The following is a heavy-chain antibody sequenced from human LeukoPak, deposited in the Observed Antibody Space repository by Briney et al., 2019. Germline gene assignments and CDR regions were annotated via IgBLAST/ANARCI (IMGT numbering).Heavy chain of an antibody. V-gene: IGHV3-23*01. Sequence: PGGSLRLSCAASGFPFSSYAMSWVRQAPGKGLEWVSGIGGSGGSTYYADSVKGRFTISRDNSKNTLYLQMNSLRAEDTAVYYCAKVVRGVIRWFDPWGQGTLVTVSS. CDR2: IGGSGGST. J-gene: IGHJ5*02. CDR3: AKVVRGVIRWFDP. D-gene: IGHD3-10*01. CDR1: GFPFSSYA.